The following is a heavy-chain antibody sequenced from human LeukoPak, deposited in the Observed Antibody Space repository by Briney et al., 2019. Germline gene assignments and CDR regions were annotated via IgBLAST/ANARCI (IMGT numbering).Heavy chain of an antibody. CDR3: ARDMCSSTSCPRGRFDY. CDR2: ISSSSSYI. Sequence: GGSLRLSCAASGFTFSSYSMNWVRQAPGKGLGWVSSISSSSSYIYYADSVKGRFTISRDNAKNSLYLHMNSLRAEDTAVYYCARDMCSSTSCPRGRFDYWGQGTLVTVSS. V-gene: IGHV3-21*01. CDR1: GFTFSSYS. D-gene: IGHD2-2*01. J-gene: IGHJ4*02.